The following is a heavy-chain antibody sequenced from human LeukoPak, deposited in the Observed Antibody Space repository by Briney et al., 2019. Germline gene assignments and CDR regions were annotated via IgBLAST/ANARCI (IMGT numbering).Heavy chain of an antibody. Sequence: PGGSLRLSCAASGFSFSSYGMHWVRQAPGKGLEWLALIGRYGINKDYADSVKGRFTISRDNSKNTLYLQMNSLRAEDTAVYFCAKDSYFYDKSGFDIWGQGTMVTVSS. V-gene: IGHV3-30*02. D-gene: IGHD3-22*01. J-gene: IGHJ3*02. CDR2: IGRYGINK. CDR1: GFSFSSYG. CDR3: AKDSYFYDKSGFDI.